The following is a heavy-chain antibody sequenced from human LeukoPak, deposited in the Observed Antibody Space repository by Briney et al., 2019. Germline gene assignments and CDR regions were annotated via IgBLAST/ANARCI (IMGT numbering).Heavy chain of an antibody. Sequence: GGSLRLSCAASGFTVSSNYMSWVRQAPGKGLEWVSVIYSGGSTYYADSVKGRFTISRDNSKTTLYLQMNSLRAEDTAGYYCAREGHYDYYGMDVWGQGTTVTVSS. CDR3: AREGHYDYYGMDV. V-gene: IGHV3-66*01. CDR1: GFTVSSNY. CDR2: IYSGGST. J-gene: IGHJ6*02.